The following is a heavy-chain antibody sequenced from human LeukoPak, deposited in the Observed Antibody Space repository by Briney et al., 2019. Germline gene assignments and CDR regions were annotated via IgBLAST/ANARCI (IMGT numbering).Heavy chain of an antibody. J-gene: IGHJ5*02. Sequence: ASVKVSCKVSGYTLTELSMHWVRQAPGKGLEWTGGFDPEDGETIYAQKFQGRVTMTTDTSTSTAYMELRSLRSDDTAVYYCARELNWFDPWGQGTLVTVSS. CDR1: GYTLTELS. CDR3: ARELNWFDP. CDR2: FDPEDGET. V-gene: IGHV1-24*01.